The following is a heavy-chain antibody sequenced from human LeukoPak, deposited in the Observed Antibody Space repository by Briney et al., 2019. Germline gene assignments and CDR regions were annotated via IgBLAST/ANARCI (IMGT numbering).Heavy chain of an antibody. Sequence: SETLSLTCTVSGGSISSGSYYWSWIRQPAGKGLEWIVRIYTSGSTNYNPSLKSRVTISVDTSKNQFSLKLSSVTAADTAVYYCARDRVLLHSGRWFDPWGQGTLVTVSS. D-gene: IGHD3-10*02. J-gene: IGHJ5*02. CDR1: GGSISSGSYY. V-gene: IGHV4-61*02. CDR3: ARDRVLLHSGRWFDP. CDR2: IYTSGST.